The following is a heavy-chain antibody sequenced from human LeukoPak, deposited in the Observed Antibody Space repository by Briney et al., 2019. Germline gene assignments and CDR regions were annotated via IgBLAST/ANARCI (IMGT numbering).Heavy chain of an antibody. CDR3: ARDPGAIFGVVAHFDY. CDR2: ISYDGSNK. J-gene: IGHJ4*02. V-gene: IGHV3-30-3*01. D-gene: IGHD3-3*01. Sequence: PGGSLRLSCAPSGFTFSSYAMHWVRQAPGKGLEWVAVISYDGSNKYYADSVKGRFTISRDNSKNTLYLQMNSLRAEDTAVYYCARDPGAIFGVVAHFDYWGQGTLVTVSS. CDR1: GFTFSSYA.